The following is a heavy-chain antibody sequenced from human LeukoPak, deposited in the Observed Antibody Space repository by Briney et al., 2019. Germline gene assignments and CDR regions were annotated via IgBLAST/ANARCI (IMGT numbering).Heavy chain of an antibody. J-gene: IGHJ4*02. Sequence: LSGGSLRLSCAASGFTFDDYGMSWVRQAPEKGLEWVSGINWNGDSTGYADSVKGRFTISRDNAKNSLYLQMNSLRAEDTAFYYCATDQYSSNWYYFDYWGQGTLVTVSS. CDR1: GFTFDDYG. D-gene: IGHD6-13*01. CDR2: INWNGDST. V-gene: IGHV3-20*04. CDR3: ATDQYSSNWYYFDY.